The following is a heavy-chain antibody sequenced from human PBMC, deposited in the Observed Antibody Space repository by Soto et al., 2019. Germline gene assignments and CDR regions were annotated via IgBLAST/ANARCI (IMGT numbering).Heavy chain of an antibody. J-gene: IGHJ5*02. CDR2: TSNSGNSV. Sequence: PGGSLRLSCAASGFTFNDFVMTWIRQAPGRGPEWVASTSNSGNSVYYADSVKGRFTVSRDNAQNTLTLQMTDLRVDDTAVYYCARNTFNWFDPWGQGTLVTVSS. V-gene: IGHV3-11*01. CDR3: ARNTFNWFDP. CDR1: GFTFNDFV.